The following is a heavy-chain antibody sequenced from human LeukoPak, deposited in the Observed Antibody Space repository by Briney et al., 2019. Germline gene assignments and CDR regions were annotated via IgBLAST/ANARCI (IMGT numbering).Heavy chain of an antibody. D-gene: IGHD3-10*01. CDR1: GGSFSGYY. Sequence: SETLSLTCAVYGGSFSGYYWSWIRQPPGKGLEWIGEINHSGSTNYNPSLKSRVTISVDTSKNQFSLKLSSVTAADTAVYYCARARPMVRGVILPSWGQGTLVTVSS. J-gene: IGHJ5*02. V-gene: IGHV4-34*01. CDR3: ARARPMVRGVILPS. CDR2: INHSGST.